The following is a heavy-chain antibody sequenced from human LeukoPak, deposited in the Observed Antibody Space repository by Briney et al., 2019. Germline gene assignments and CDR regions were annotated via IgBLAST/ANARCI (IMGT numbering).Heavy chain of an antibody. CDR3: ARGLSYGFSDFVY. Sequence: PGGSLRLSCTASGFTFGDNAMSWFRQAPGKGLEWVGFIRSKVYGGTTEYAASVKGRFTVSRDDSKSIAYLQMNSLRAEDTAVYYCARGLSYGFSDFVYWGQGTLVTVSS. CDR2: IRSKVYGGTT. D-gene: IGHD2/OR15-2a*01. CDR1: GFTFGDNA. V-gene: IGHV3-49*03. J-gene: IGHJ4*02.